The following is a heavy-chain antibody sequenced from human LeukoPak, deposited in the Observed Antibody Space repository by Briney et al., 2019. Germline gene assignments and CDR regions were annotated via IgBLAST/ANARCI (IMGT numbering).Heavy chain of an antibody. V-gene: IGHV3-48*02. J-gene: IGHJ4*02. CDR2: ITSSSSTI. Sequence: PGGCLRLSCAASGFTFSSYSMNWGRQAPGKGLQWVSYITSSSSTIYYADSVKGRFTISRDNAKNSLYLQMNSLRDEDTAVYYCARGATPDYWGQGTLVTVSS. CDR3: ARGATPDY. CDR1: GFTFSSYS.